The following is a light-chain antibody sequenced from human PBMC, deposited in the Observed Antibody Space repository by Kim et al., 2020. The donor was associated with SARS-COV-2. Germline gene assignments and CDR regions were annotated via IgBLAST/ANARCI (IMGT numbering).Light chain of an antibody. CDR1: RLGHKY. V-gene: IGLV3-1*01. CDR3: QAWDSRWV. Sequence: SYELTQPPSVSVSPGQPASITCSGDRLGHKYASWYQQRPGQSPVLVIYQDTKRPSGIPERFSGSKSGNTATLTISGTQALDEADYYCQAWDSRWVFGGGTKLTVL. CDR2: QDT. J-gene: IGLJ3*02.